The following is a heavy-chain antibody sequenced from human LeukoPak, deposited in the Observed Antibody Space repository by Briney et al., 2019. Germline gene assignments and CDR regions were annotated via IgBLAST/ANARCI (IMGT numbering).Heavy chain of an antibody. CDR2: INPNSGGT. D-gene: IGHD5-18*01. Sequence: ASVKVPCKASGYTFTGYYMHWVRQAPGQGLEWMGRINPNSGGTNYAQKFQGRVTMTRDTSISTAYMELSSLRSEDTAVYYCARDRGQLWFNWFDPWGQGTLVTVSS. V-gene: IGHV1-2*06. J-gene: IGHJ5*02. CDR1: GYTFTGYY. CDR3: ARDRGQLWFNWFDP.